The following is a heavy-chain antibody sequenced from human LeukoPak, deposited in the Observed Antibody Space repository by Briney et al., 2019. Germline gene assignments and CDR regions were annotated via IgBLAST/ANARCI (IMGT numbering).Heavy chain of an antibody. Sequence: GGSLRLTCAASGFTFSSYAMSWIRQAPGKGLEWVSAISGSGGSTYYADSVKGRFTISRDNSKNTLYLQMNSLRAEDTAVYYCAKDPEDYYDSSDNYYWGHGTLVTF. D-gene: IGHD3-22*01. V-gene: IGHV3-23*01. J-gene: IGHJ4*01. CDR3: AKDPEDYYDSSDNYY. CDR1: GFTFSSYA. CDR2: ISGSGGST.